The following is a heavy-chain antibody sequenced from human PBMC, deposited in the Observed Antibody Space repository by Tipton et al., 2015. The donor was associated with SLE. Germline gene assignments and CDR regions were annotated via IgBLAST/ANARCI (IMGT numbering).Heavy chain of an antibody. V-gene: IGHV4-38-2*02. CDR3: ARGPYYDFWSGYAPVMGYFQH. Sequence: TLSLTCTVSGYSISSGYYWGWIRQPPGKGLEWIGSIYHSGSIYYSGSTYYNPSLKSRVTISVDTSKNQFSLKLSSVTAADTAVYYCARGPYYDFWSGYAPVMGYFQHWGQGTLVTVSS. D-gene: IGHD3-3*01. CDR2: IYYSGST. J-gene: IGHJ1*01. CDR1: GYSISSGYY.